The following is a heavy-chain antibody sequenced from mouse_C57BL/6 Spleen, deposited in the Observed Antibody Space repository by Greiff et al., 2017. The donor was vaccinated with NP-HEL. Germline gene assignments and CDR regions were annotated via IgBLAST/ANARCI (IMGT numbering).Heavy chain of an antibody. D-gene: IGHD2-12*01. Sequence: QVQLQQPGAELVKPGASVKLSCKASGYTFTSYWMHWVKQRPGQGPEWIGMIHPNSGSTNYNEKFKSKATLTVDKSSSTAYMQLSSLTSEDSAVYYCARSDDWRFAYWGQGTLVTVSA. V-gene: IGHV1-64*01. J-gene: IGHJ3*01. CDR2: IHPNSGST. CDR3: ARSDDWRFAY. CDR1: GYTFTSYW.